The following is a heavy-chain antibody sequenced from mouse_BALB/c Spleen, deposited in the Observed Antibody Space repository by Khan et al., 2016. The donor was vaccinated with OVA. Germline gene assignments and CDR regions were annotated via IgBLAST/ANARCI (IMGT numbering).Heavy chain of an antibody. D-gene: IGHD2-14*01. CDR3: VSALYGYSWFAY. J-gene: IGHJ3*01. V-gene: IGHV2-9-2*01. CDR2: IWTDGGT. CDR1: GFSLSNYD. Sequence: QVQLKELGPGLVAPSQSLSITCTVSGFSLSNYDIVWIRRPPGKGLEWLGIIWTDGGTKHNSAFMYRLSISHDNSTSQVFLKMNSLQTDDTAIDDCVSALYGYSWFAYWGQGTLVTVAA.